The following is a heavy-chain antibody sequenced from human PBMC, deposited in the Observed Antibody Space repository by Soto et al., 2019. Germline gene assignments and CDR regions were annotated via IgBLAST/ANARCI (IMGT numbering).Heavy chain of an antibody. V-gene: IGHV3-23*01. CDR3: AKSPGRGGYNWNVGAQYYFEY. CDR1: GFTFSSYA. J-gene: IGHJ4*02. D-gene: IGHD1-1*01. CDR2: ISGSGGST. Sequence: EVQLLESGGGLVQPGGSLRLSCAASGFTFSSYAMSWVRQAPGKGLEWVSAISGSGGSTYYADSVKGRFTISRDNSNNTLYLQMNSLRAEDTDVYYSAKSPGRGGYNWNVGAQYYFEYWGQGTLVTVSS.